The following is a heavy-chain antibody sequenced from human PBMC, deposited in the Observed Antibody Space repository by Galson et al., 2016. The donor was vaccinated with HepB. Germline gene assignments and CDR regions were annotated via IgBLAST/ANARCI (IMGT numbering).Heavy chain of an antibody. Sequence: SVQVSCKASGGTFSSYAISWVRQAPGQGLEWMGGIIPIFRTAKYAPKFHGRVTITADKFTSTAYMELSSLKSGDTAVYYCARERYLAGGRSPFDPWGQGTLVTVSS. CDR1: GGTFSSYA. CDR3: ARERYLAGGRSPFDP. CDR2: IIPIFRTA. D-gene: IGHD3-16*02. J-gene: IGHJ5*02. V-gene: IGHV1-69*06.